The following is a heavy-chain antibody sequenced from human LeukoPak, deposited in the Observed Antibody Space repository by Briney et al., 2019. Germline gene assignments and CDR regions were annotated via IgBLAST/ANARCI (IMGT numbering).Heavy chain of an antibody. J-gene: IGHJ4*02. Sequence: SQTPSLTCAISGDSVSSNSASWNWIRQSPSRGLECLGRTYYRSKWHNDYAVFVKSRITINPDTSKIQFSLQLNSVTPEDTAVYYCARGDSGFSAYYFDYWGQGTLVTVSS. CDR2: TYYRSKWHN. CDR3: ARGDSGFSAYYFDY. CDR1: GDSVSSNSAS. D-gene: IGHD6-25*01. V-gene: IGHV6-1*01.